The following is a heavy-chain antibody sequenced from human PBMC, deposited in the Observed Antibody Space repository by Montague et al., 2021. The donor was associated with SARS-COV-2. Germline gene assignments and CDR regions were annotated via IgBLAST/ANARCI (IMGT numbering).Heavy chain of an antibody. V-gene: IGHV4/OR15-8*02. D-gene: IGHD6-13*01. CDR1: GGFISSGNW. Sequence: SETLSLTCAVSGGFISSGNWWSWVRQPPGKGLEWIGEIFHSGAAXXNPXXXSRLTISMDKSKNEFSLNLNSVTAADTAMYYCARDFVAAVPDRFDFWGQGVLVTVSS. CDR3: ARDFVAAVPDRFDF. J-gene: IGHJ4*02. CDR2: IFHSGAA.